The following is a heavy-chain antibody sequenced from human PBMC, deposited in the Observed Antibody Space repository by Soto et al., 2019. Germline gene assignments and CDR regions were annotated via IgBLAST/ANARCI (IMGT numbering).Heavy chain of an antibody. V-gene: IGHV4-30-2*01. CDR3: AAGGGLPRYY. D-gene: IGHD5-12*01. CDR2: IYHSGST. CDR1: GVSISSGGDS. Sequence: QLQLQESGSGLVKPSQTLSLTCAVSGVSISSGGDSWSWIRKPPGKGLEWIGSIYHSGSTYYNTSIKSRVTISVDRSKNQFSLKLSSVTAADTAVYYCAAGGGLPRYYWGQGTLVTVSS. J-gene: IGHJ4*02.